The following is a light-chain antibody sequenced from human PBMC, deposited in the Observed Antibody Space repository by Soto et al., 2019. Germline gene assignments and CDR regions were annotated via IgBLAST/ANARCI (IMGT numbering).Light chain of an antibody. J-gene: IGLJ1*01. CDR3: QSYDNSLSGYV. Sequence: QSVLTQLPSVSGAPGQRVTISCTGSSSNIGAGYDVHWYQQLPGTAPKLIIYGNSNRPSGVPDRISGSKSGTSASLAITGLQAEDEADYYCQSYDNSLSGYVFGTGTKLTVL. CDR1: SSNIGAGYD. CDR2: GNS. V-gene: IGLV1-40*01.